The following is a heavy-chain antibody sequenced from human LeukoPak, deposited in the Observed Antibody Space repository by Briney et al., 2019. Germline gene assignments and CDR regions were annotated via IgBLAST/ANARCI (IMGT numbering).Heavy chain of an antibody. V-gene: IGHV1-8*01. CDR2: MNPNSGNT. D-gene: IGHD3-10*01. CDR3: AREYLVPGVIFYYYYMDV. CDR1: GYTFTSYD. J-gene: IGHJ6*03. Sequence: ASVKVSCKASGYTFTSYDINWVRQATGQGLEWMGWMNPNSGNTGYAQKFQGRVTMTRNTSISTAYMELSSLRSEDTAVYYCAREYLVPGVIFYYYYMDVWGKGTTVTVSS.